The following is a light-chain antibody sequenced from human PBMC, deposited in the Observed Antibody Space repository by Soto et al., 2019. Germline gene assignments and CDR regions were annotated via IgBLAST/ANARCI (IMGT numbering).Light chain of an antibody. V-gene: IGKV3-20*01. CDR3: QQYGSSPH. J-gene: IGKJ5*01. CDR1: QSVSNDY. Sequence: EIGLTQSPGTLSRSPGERATLSWGASQSVSNDYLAWYQQKPGQAPRLLIYGASNRATGIPDRFSGSGSGTDFTLTISRLEPEDFAVYYCQQYGSSPHFGQGTRLEIK. CDR2: GAS.